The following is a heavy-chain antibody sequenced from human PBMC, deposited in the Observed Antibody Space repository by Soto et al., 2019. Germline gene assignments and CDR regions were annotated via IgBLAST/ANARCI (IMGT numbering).Heavy chain of an antibody. CDR2: INGDATST. Sequence: QLVESGGGLVQPGGSLRLSCAASGFTLNNYWMHWVRQAPGMGLVWVSRINGDATSTSYADSVKGRFTISRANARNTLYLQMNSLRAEDPDLYYCARGDIAAETFFYYYGMDLWGQGTTVTVS. V-gene: IGHV3-74*01. CDR1: GFTLNNYW. D-gene: IGHD6-13*01. CDR3: ARGDIAAETFFYYYGMDL. J-gene: IGHJ6*02.